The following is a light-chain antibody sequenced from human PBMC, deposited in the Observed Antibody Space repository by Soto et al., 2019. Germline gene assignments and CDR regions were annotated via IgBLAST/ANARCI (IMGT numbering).Light chain of an antibody. Sequence: MSQSPSPMVPSXGERATXPFLAIQSLTSNLAWYQQRPGQSPRLLIYVASTSATCIPTRFTGGGSGTEFNLTISSMRPEDFGVCYCQQYNNCQSLTFGVGTKVDI. CDR1: QSLTSN. V-gene: IGKV3-15*01. CDR3: QQYNNCQSLT. J-gene: IGKJ4*01. CDR2: VAS.